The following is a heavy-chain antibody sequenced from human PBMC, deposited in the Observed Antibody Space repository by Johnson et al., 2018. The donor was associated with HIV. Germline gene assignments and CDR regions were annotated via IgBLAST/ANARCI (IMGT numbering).Heavy chain of an antibody. CDR1: GFTFSSYA. Sequence: VQLVESGGGLVQPGGSLRLSCAASGFTFSSYAMSWVRQAPGKGLEWVSAISGSGGITYYADSVKGRFTLSRDESRNTVHRQMNSLRAEDTAVYYCARESNGDYVAFDIWGQGTMVTVSS. CDR3: ARESNGDYVAFDI. V-gene: IGHV3-23*04. CDR2: ISGSGGIT. D-gene: IGHD4-17*01. J-gene: IGHJ3*02.